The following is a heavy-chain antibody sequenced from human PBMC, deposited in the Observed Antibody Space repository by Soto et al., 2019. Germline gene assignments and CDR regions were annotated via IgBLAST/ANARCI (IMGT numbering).Heavy chain of an antibody. CDR3: ARELITGTPDY. Sequence: LSLTCTVSGDSISSYYWSWIRQPAGKGLEWIGRIYTSGSTNYNPSLKSRVTMSVDTSKNQFSLKLSSVTAADTAVYYCARELITGTPDYWSQGTLVTVSS. CDR2: IYTSGST. V-gene: IGHV4-4*07. D-gene: IGHD1-20*01. J-gene: IGHJ4*02. CDR1: GDSISSYY.